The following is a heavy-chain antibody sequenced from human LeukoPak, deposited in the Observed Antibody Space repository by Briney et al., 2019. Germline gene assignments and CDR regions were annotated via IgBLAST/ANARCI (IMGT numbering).Heavy chain of an antibody. CDR3: ARAGVWYYYGSGTQWGAFDI. CDR2: INPNRGGK. CDR1: GYTFTGYY. V-gene: IGHV1-2*02. Sequence: ASVNVSCNASGYTFTGYYRHWVRQAPGQGLEWMGWINPNRGGKNYAQKFQGRVTMTRDTSISTAYMELSRLRSDETAVYYCARAGVWYYYGSGTQWGAFDIWGQGTMVTVSS. D-gene: IGHD3-10*01. J-gene: IGHJ3*02.